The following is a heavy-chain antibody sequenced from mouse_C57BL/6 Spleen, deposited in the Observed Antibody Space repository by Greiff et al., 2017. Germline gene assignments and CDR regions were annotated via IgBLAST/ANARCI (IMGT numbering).Heavy chain of an antibody. J-gene: IGHJ4*01. CDR2: ISDGGSYT. CDR3: AREVAEGYYYAMDY. CDR1: GFTFSSYA. D-gene: IGHD1-1*01. V-gene: IGHV5-4*01. Sequence: EVQVVESGGGLVKPGGSLKLSCAASGFTFSSYAMSWVRQTPEKRLEWVATISDGGSYTYYPDNVKGRFTISRDNAKNNLYLQMSHLKSEDTAMYYCAREVAEGYYYAMDYWGQGTSVAVSS.